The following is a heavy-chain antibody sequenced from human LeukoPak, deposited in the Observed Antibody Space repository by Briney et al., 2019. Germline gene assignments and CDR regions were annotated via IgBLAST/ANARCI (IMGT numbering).Heavy chain of an antibody. CDR2: ISSSSSYI. CDR1: GFTFSSYS. J-gene: IGHJ3*02. CDR3: ARDVKGGYCSSTSCSPGAFDI. D-gene: IGHD2-2*01. V-gene: IGHV3-21*01. Sequence: GGSLRLSCAASGFTFSSYSMNWVRQAPGKGLEWVSSISSSSSYIYYPDSVKGRFTISRDNAKNSLYLQMNSLRAEDTAVYYCARDVKGGYCSSTSCSPGAFDIWGQGTMVTVSS.